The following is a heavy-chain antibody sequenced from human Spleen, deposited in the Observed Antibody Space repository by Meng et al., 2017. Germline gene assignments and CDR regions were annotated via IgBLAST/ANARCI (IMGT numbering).Heavy chain of an antibody. CDR1: GGSISSGGYY. J-gene: IGHJ5*02. Sequence: QVQLQRSGPGLVKPSQTLSLTCTVSGGSISSGGYYWSWIRQHPGKGLEWIGYIYYSGSTYYHPSLKSRVTISVDTCKNQFSLKLSSVTAADTAVYYCARGVCSGSCYFHNWFDPWGQGTLVTVSS. D-gene: IGHD6-13*01. CDR2: IYYSGST. CDR3: ARGVCSGSCYFHNWFDP. V-gene: IGHV4-31*03.